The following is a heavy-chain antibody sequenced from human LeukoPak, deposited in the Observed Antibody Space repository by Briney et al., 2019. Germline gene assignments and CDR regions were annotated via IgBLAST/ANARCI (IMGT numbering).Heavy chain of an antibody. V-gene: IGHV4-39*01. CDR2: IYYSGST. CDR3: ATQDGRYCSSTTCRNLNWFDS. Sequence: SETLSLTCTVSGDSISSSTYYCAWIRQPPGKGLEWIGSIYYSGSTYYNPSLRSRVTISVDTSKNQFSLKVSSVTAADTAVYYCATQDGRYCSSTTCRNLNWFDSWGQGTLVTVSS. J-gene: IGHJ5*01. D-gene: IGHD2-2*01. CDR1: GDSISSSTYY.